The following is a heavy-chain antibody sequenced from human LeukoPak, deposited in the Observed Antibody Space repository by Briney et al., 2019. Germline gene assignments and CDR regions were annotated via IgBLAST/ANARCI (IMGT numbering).Heavy chain of an antibody. CDR1: GFTFSSYG. V-gene: IGHV3-30*02. Sequence: GGSLRLSCAASGFTFSSYGMHWVRQAPGKGLEWVAFIRYDGSNKYYADSVKGRFTISRDNSKNTLYLQMNSLRAEDTAVYYCALRSPDYYDSSGYQDFDYWGQGTLVTVSS. D-gene: IGHD3-22*01. CDR2: IRYDGSNK. J-gene: IGHJ4*02. CDR3: ALRSPDYYDSSGYQDFDY.